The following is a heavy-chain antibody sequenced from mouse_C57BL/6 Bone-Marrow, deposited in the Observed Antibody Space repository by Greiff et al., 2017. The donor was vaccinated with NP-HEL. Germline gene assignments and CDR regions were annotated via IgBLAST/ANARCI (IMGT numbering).Heavy chain of an antibody. V-gene: IGHV1-50*01. CDR1: GYTFTSYW. Sequence: QVQLQQPGAELVKPGASVKLSCKASGYTFTSYWMQWVKQRPGQGLEWIGEIDPSDSYTNYNHKFKGKATLTVDTSSSTAYMQLRSLTSEDSAVYYCASVVYYYGSSDEYFAVWGTGTTVTVSS. CDR2: IDPSDSYT. CDR3: ASVVYYYGSSDEYFAV. J-gene: IGHJ1*03. D-gene: IGHD1-1*01.